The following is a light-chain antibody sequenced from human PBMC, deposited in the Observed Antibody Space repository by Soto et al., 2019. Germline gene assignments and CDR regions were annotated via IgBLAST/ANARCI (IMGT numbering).Light chain of an antibody. Sequence: EIVLTQSPGTLSLSPGEGTTLSCRASQTFGSRYLAWYQQKPGQAPRLLIYGASSRATGIPDRFSGSGSGTDFTLTISRLEPEDFAVYYCQQYGSSPYTFGQGTKLEIK. V-gene: IGKV3-20*01. CDR3: QQYGSSPYT. CDR1: QTFGSRY. CDR2: GAS. J-gene: IGKJ2*01.